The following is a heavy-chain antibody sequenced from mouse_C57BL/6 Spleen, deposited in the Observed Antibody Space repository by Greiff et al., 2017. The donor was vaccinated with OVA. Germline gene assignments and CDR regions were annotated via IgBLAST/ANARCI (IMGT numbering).Heavy chain of an antibody. CDR1: GFTFSSYA. CDR2: ISDGGSYT. CDR3: ARVGNGFAY. Sequence: EVQLVESGGGLVKPGGSLKLSCAASGFTFSSYAMSWVRQTPEKRLEWVATISDGGSYTYYPDNVKGRFTISRDNAKNNLYLQMSHLKSEDTAMYYGARVGNGFAYWGQGTLVTVSA. V-gene: IGHV5-4*01. J-gene: IGHJ3*01. D-gene: IGHD2-1*01.